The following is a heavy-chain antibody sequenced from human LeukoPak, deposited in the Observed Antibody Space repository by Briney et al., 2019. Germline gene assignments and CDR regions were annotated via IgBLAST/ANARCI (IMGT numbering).Heavy chain of an antibody. CDR2: INPNSGAT. CDR1: GYTFTDYY. Sequence: ASVKVSCKASGYTFTDYYIHWVRQAPGQGLEWLGWINPNSGATNHAQKFQGWVTMTSDTSISTAYMDLSRLRSDDTAVYYCARDRGGYSGYDAFDIWGQGTMVTVSS. V-gene: IGHV1-2*04. CDR3: ARDRGGYSGYDAFDI. J-gene: IGHJ3*02. D-gene: IGHD5-12*01.